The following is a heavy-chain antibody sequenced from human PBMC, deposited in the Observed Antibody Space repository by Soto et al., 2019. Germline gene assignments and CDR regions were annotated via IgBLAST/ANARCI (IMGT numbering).Heavy chain of an antibody. CDR3: AKAYNWNPGGPDY. Sequence: GGSLRLSCAASGFTFSSYAMSWVHQAPGKGLEWVSAISGSGGSTYYADSVKGRFTISRDNSKNTLYLQMNSLRAEDTAVYYCAKAYNWNPGGPDYWGQGTLVTVSS. J-gene: IGHJ4*02. V-gene: IGHV3-23*01. D-gene: IGHD1-20*01. CDR2: ISGSGGST. CDR1: GFTFSSYA.